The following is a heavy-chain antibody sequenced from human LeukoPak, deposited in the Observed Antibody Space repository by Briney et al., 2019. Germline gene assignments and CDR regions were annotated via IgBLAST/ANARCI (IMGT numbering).Heavy chain of an antibody. CDR2: INHSGST. V-gene: IGHV4-34*01. CDR1: GGSFSGYY. CDR3: ARGAVAYYYFDN. D-gene: IGHD6-19*01. J-gene: IGHJ4*02. Sequence: SETLSLTCAVYGGSFSGYYWSWIRQPPGKGLEWIGEINHSGSTNYNPSLKSRVTMSVDTSKNQFSLKLSSVTAADTAVYYCARGAVAYYYFDNWGQGTLVTVSS.